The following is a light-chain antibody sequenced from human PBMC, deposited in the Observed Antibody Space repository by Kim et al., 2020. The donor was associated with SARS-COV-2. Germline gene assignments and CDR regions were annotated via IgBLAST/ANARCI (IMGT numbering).Light chain of an antibody. V-gene: IGKV3-11*01. CDR2: DAS. CDR3: QQRGN. J-gene: IGKJ5*01. Sequence: ATLSLSPGESETVSCGARQSVGTYLAGYEQKPGQAPRHLIYDASKRATGIPARFRGSGSGTDFTITIGTLEPEDSAVYYCQQRGNFGQGRRLEIK. CDR1: QSVGTY.